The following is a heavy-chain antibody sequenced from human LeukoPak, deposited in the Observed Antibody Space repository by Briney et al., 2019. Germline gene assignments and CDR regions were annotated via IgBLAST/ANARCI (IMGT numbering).Heavy chain of an antibody. CDR1: GGTFSSYA. CDR2: ISAYNGNT. Sequence: GASEKVSCKASGGTFSSYAINWVRQAPGQGLEWMGWISAYNGNTNYAQKLQGRVTMTTDTSTSTAYMELRSLRSDDTAVYYCARSVGGFGENGFDPWGQGTLVTVSS. D-gene: IGHD3-10*01. V-gene: IGHV1-18*01. CDR3: ARSVGGFGENGFDP. J-gene: IGHJ5*02.